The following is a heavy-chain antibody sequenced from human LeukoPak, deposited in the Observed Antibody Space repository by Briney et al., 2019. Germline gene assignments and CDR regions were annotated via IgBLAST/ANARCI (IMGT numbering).Heavy chain of an antibody. CDR1: GYTFTSYD. J-gene: IGHJ6*03. V-gene: IGHV1-8*01. Sequence: ASVKVSCKASGYTFTSYDNNWVRQATGQGQGRMGWMNPNSGNTGYAQKFQGRVTMTRNTSISTAYMELSSLRSEDTAVYYCARDIKLRSYYYYMDVWGKGTTVTVSS. CDR2: MNPNSGNT. D-gene: IGHD3-3*01. CDR3: ARDIKLRSYYYYMDV.